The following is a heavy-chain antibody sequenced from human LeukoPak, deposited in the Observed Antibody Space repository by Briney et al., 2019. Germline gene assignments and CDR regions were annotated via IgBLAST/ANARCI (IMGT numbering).Heavy chain of an antibody. CDR3: ARVFGGNTAVDY. D-gene: IGHD4-23*01. Sequence: SETLSLTCTVSGGSISSYYWSWIRQPPGKGLEWIGYIYYSGSTNYNPSLKNRVTISVDTSKNQFSLKLSSVTAADTAVYYCARVFGGNTAVDYWGQGTLVTVSS. CDR2: IYYSGST. J-gene: IGHJ4*02. CDR1: GGSISSYY. V-gene: IGHV4-59*01.